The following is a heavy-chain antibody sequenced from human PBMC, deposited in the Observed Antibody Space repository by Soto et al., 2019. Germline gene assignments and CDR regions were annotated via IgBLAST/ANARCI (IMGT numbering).Heavy chain of an antibody. V-gene: IGHV1-69*12. CDR2: IIPIFGTV. D-gene: IGHD6-19*01. Sequence: QVQLLQSGAEVKKPGSSVRVSCEASGGTFRTYAISWVRQAPGQGLEWMGEIIPIFGTVNYAQKFQGRVTITAGXSATXVXLCMRSLRSEETAVYYCAKGAVAGTPTSYYYYGMDVWGQGTTVTVSS. CDR3: AKGAVAGTPTSYYYYGMDV. J-gene: IGHJ6*02. CDR1: GGTFRTYA.